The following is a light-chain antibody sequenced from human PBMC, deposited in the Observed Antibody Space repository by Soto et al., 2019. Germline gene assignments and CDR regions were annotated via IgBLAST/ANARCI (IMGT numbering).Light chain of an antibody. Sequence: QSALTQPPSPSGSPGQSVTISCTGTSSDVGGYNYVSWYQQHPGKAPKLMIYEASKRPSGVPDRFSGSKSGNTASLTVSGLQAEDEADYYCSSYAGSNNLVFGGGTKLTVL. V-gene: IGLV2-8*01. CDR1: SSDVGGYNY. CDR3: SSYAGSNNLV. CDR2: EAS. J-gene: IGLJ2*01.